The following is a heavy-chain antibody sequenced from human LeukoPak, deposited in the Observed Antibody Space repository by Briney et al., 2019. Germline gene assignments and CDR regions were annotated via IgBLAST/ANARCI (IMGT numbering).Heavy chain of an antibody. CDR2: ISWNSGSI. Sequence: PGGSLRLSCAASGFTFDDYAMHWVRQAPGKGLEWVSGISWNSGSIGYADSVKGRFTISRDNAKNSLYLQMNSLRAEDTALHYCAKSINIEDYYYYGMDVWGQGTTVTVSS. V-gene: IGHV3-9*01. CDR1: GFTFDDYA. J-gene: IGHJ6*02. CDR3: AKSINIEDYYYYGMDV.